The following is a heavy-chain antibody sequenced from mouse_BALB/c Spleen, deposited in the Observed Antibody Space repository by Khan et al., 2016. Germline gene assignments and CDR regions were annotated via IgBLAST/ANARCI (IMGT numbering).Heavy chain of an antibody. D-gene: IGHD2-4*01. CDR1: GDSITSGY. Sequence: EVQLQESGPSLVKPSQTLSLTCSVTGDSITSGYWNWIRKFPGNKLEYMGYISYSGSTYYNPSPKSRISITRDTSKNQYYLQLNSVNTEDTATYYCARWLYDYDWFAYWGQGTLVTVSA. CDR3: ARWLYDYDWFAY. J-gene: IGHJ3*01. CDR2: ISYSGST. V-gene: IGHV3-8*02.